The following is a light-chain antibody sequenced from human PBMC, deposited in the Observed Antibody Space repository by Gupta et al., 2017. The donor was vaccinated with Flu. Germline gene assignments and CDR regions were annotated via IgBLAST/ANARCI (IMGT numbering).Light chain of an antibody. CDR1: NSDVGAYVC. Sequence: SITISCTGTNSDVGAYVCVSWYQHLTGKGPKLMLYEFGKRPSGVSTRFSGSKSGNTASLASSGLQIEDEADYYCCSYATGNSWVFGGGTKLTVL. J-gene: IGLJ3*02. CDR3: CSYATGNSWV. CDR2: EFG. V-gene: IGLV2-23*02.